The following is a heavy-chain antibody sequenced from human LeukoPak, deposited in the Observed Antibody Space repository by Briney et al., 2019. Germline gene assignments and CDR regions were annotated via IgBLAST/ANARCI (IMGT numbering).Heavy chain of an antibody. CDR2: INPNSGGT. J-gene: IGHJ3*02. CDR1: GYTFTGYY. D-gene: IGHD2-2*01. CDR3: ARPHCSSTSCRYDAFDI. Sequence: GSSVKVSCKASGYTFTGYYMHWVRQAPGQGLEWMGWINPNSGGTNYAQKFQGRVTMTRDTSISTAYMELSRLRSDDTAVYYCARPHCSSTSCRYDAFDIWGQGTMVTVSS. V-gene: IGHV1-2*02.